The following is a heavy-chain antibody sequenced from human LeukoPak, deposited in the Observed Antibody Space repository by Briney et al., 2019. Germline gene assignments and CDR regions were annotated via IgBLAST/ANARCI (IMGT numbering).Heavy chain of an antibody. J-gene: IGHJ1*01. CDR3: ARDRGYFQF. Sequence: SETLSLTRTVSGGSIISYYWSWIRQPAGKELEWIGRIYTSGSTNYSPSLKSRVTLSVHTSKNQFSLKLSAVTAANTAVYCCARDRGYFQFWGQGDLATVSS. CDR2: IYTSGST. V-gene: IGHV4-4*07. CDR1: GGSIISYY.